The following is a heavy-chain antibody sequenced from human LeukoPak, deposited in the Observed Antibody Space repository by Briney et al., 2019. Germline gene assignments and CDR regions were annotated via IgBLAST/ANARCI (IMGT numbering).Heavy chain of an antibody. CDR2: INHSGST. J-gene: IGHJ4*02. V-gene: IGHV4-34*01. CDR1: GGSFSGYY. CDR3: ARGVGFDY. Sequence: SETLSLTCAVYGGSFSGYYWSWIRQPPGKGLEWIGEINHSGSTNYNPSLKSRVTISVDTSKNQFSLKLSSVTAADTAVYYCARGVGFDYWGQGTLVTVSS.